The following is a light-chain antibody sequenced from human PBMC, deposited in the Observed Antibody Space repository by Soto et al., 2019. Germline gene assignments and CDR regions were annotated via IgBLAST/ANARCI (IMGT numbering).Light chain of an antibody. Sequence: DIQMTQSPSTLSGSVGGRVTITCRASQTISSWLAWYQQKPGKAPKLLIYKASTLKSGVPSRFSGSGSGTEFTLTISSLFPDDFATYYCQQYNRYWTFGQGTKVDIK. V-gene: IGKV1-5*03. CDR3: QQYNRYWT. CDR2: KAS. J-gene: IGKJ1*01. CDR1: QTISSW.